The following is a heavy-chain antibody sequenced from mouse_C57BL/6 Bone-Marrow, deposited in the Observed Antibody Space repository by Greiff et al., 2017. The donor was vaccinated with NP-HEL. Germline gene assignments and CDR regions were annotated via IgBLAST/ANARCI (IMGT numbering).Heavy chain of an antibody. V-gene: IGHV1-81*01. J-gene: IGHJ4*01. Sequence: VQLVESGAELARPGASVKLSCKASGYTFTSYGMSWVKQRPGQGLEWIGEIYPGSGNTYYNEKFKGKATLTADKSYSTAYMELRSLTSEDSAVYFCARGWLLRGCYYAMDDWGQGTSVTVSS. D-gene: IGHD2-3*01. CDR1: GYTFTSYG. CDR2: IYPGSGNT. CDR3: ARGWLLRGCYYAMDD.